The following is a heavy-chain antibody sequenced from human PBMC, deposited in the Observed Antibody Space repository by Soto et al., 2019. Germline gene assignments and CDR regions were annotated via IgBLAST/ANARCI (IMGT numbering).Heavy chain of an antibody. J-gene: IGHJ6*03. CDR1: GFTFSSYW. V-gene: IGHV3-74*01. CDR3: AREGPSVVRGVYYYYYYYMDV. CDR2: INSDGSST. D-gene: IGHD3-10*01. Sequence: GGSLRLSCAASGFTFSSYWMHWVRQAPGKGLVWVSRINSDGSSTSYADSVKGRFTISRDNAKNTLYLQMNSLRAEDTAVYYCAREGPSVVRGVYYYYYYYMDVWGKGTTVTVSS.